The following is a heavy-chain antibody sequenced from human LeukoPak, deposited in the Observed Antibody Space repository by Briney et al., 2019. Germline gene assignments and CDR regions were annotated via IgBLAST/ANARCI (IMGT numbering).Heavy chain of an antibody. CDR2: ISYDGSNK. CDR1: GFAFSSYA. J-gene: IGHJ6*03. CDR3: ARDWDCRSTSCYYYMDV. V-gene: IGHV3-30-3*01. D-gene: IGHD2-2*01. Sequence: GESLKISWAASGFAFSSYAMHWVRHAPGKGLEWVAVISYDGSNKYYADSVKGRFTISRDNSKNTLYLQMNSLRAEDTAVYYCARDWDCRSTSCYYYMDVWGKGTTVTVSS.